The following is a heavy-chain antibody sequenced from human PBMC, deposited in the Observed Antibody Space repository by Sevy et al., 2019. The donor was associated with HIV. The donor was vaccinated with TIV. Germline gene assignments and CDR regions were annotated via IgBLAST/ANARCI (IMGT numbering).Heavy chain of an antibody. CDR1: GGSISSYY. J-gene: IGHJ6*02. Sequence: GSLRLSCTVSGGSISSYYWSWIRQPPGKGLEWIGYIYYSGSTNYNPSLKSRVTISVDTSKNQFSLKLGSVTAADTAVYYCARDSSSSWYLSHYYYYGMDVWGQGTTVTVSS. D-gene: IGHD6-13*01. V-gene: IGHV4-59*01. CDR3: ARDSSSSWYLSHYYYYGMDV. CDR2: IYYSGST.